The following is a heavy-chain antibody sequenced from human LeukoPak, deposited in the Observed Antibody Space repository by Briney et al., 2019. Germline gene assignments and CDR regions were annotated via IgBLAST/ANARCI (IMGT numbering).Heavy chain of an antibody. V-gene: IGHV4-38-2*02. CDR3: ARDGEEAFDY. CDR1: GYSISSGYY. J-gene: IGHJ4*02. Sequence: SETLSLTCTVSGYSISSGYYWGWIRQPPGKGLEWIGRIYHSGSTYYNPSLKSRGTISVDTSKNQFSLKLSSVTAADTAVYYCARDGEEAFDYWGQGTLVTVSS. CDR2: IYHSGST.